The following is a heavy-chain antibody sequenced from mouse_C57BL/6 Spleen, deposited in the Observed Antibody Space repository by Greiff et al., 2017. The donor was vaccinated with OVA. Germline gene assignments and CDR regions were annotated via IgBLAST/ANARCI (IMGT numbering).Heavy chain of an antibody. V-gene: IGHV1-82*01. J-gene: IGHJ4*01. Sequence: VQLQESGPELVKPGASVKISCKASGYAFSSSWMNWVKQRPGKGLEWIGRIYPGDGDTNYNGKFKGKATLTADKSSSTAYMQLSSLTSEDSAVDVCATFYYGNYVGAMDYWGQGTSVTVSS. CDR3: ATFYYGNYVGAMDY. CDR2: IYPGDGDT. CDR1: GYAFSSSW. D-gene: IGHD2-1*01.